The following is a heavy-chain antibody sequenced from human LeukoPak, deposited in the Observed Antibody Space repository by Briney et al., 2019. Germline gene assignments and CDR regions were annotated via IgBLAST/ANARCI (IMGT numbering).Heavy chain of an antibody. V-gene: IGHV3-21*04. J-gene: IGHJ4*02. CDR3: AKDHPQRN. Sequence: GGSLRLSCAASGFTFSNYNMNWVRQAPGKGLESVSSISYSSSYIYYADSVKGRFTISRDNSKNTLYLQMNSLRAEDTAVYYCAKDHPQRNWGQGTLVTVSS. D-gene: IGHD5-24*01. CDR1: GFTFSNYN. CDR2: ISYSSSYI.